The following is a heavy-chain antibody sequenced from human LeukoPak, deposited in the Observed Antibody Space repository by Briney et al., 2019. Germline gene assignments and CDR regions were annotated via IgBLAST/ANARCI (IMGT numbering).Heavy chain of an antibody. D-gene: IGHD2-15*01. CDR1: GYTFTDYD. CDR3: ARGYCSGGGCYTAGFLPH. V-gene: IGHV1-8*02. Sequence: ASVKVSCKASGYTFTDYDINWVRQAAGQGLEWMGWMRPTSAETGNAQKFQGRVTMTRNISASTAYMELTGLRSDDTAVYFCARGYCSGGGCYTAGFLPHGGQGTLVTVSS. J-gene: IGHJ1*01. CDR2: MRPTSAET.